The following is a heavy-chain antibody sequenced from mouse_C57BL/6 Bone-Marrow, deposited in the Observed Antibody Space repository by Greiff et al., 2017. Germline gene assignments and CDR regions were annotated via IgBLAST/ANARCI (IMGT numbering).Heavy chain of an antibody. CDR2: ISNGGGST. Sequence: EVKLVESGGGLVQPGGSLKLSCAASGFTFSDYYMYWVRQTPEKRLEWVAYISNGGGSTYYTDTVKGRFTISRDNAKNTLYLQMRRLKSADTAMYYCARRWILYYTRDYWGQGTSVTDPS. V-gene: IGHV5-12*01. CDR3: ARRWILYYTRDY. CDR1: GFTFSDYY. D-gene: IGHD2-3*01. J-gene: IGHJ4*01.